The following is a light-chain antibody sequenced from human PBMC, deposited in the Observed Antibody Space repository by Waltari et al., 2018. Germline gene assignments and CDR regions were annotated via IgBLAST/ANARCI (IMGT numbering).Light chain of an antibody. Sequence: EIVLTQSPGTLSLSPGERATLSYRASQGVGRSLCWYQQKHCQAPRLLIDDASTRATGIPDRFSGGGSGTDFSLTISRLEPEDFAVYYCQMYVRLPATFGQGTKVEI. CDR1: QGVGRS. J-gene: IGKJ1*01. CDR3: QMYVRLPAT. V-gene: IGKV3-20*01. CDR2: DAS.